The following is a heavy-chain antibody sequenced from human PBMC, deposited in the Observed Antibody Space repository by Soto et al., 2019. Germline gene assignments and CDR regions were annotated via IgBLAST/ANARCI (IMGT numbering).Heavy chain of an antibody. CDR2: IYYSGST. Sequence: QVQLQESGPGLVKPSETLSLTCTVSGGSVSSGSYYWSWIRQPPGKGLEWIGYIYYSGSTNYNPSRQSRVTISVDTSKNQFALKLSSVTAADTAVYYCARSRAMEPKGFDPWGQGTLVTVSS. V-gene: IGHV4-61*01. D-gene: IGHD1-1*01. CDR1: GGSVSSGSYY. CDR3: ARSRAMEPKGFDP. J-gene: IGHJ5*02.